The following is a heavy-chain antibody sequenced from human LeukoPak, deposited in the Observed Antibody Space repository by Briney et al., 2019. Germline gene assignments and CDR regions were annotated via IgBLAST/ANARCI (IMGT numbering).Heavy chain of an antibody. CDR2: IDSRNGHT. Sequence: GASVKVSCKASGYTFTNYGITWVRQAPGQGLEWMGWIDSRNGHTKYGQKFQGRVIMTTDTSTSTTYMELRSLRSDDTAVYYCARAITMIVRAGDYWGQGTLVTVSS. CDR3: ARAITMIVRAGDY. V-gene: IGHV1-18*01. D-gene: IGHD3-22*01. J-gene: IGHJ4*02. CDR1: GYTFTNYG.